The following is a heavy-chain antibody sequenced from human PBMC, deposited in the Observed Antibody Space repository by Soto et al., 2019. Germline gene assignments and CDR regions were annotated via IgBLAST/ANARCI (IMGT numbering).Heavy chain of an antibody. J-gene: IGHJ4*02. CDR3: ARLTYSSSQQGVGY. CDR1: GGSISSSSYY. CDR2: IYYSGST. D-gene: IGHD6-13*01. Sequence: QLQLQESGPGLVKPSETLSLTCTVSGGSISSSSYYWGWIRQPPGKRLEWIGSIYYSGSTYYNPSLKSRVSISVDTSKNQFSLKLRSVTAADTALYYCARLTYSSSQQGVGYWGQGPLVTVSS. V-gene: IGHV4-39*01.